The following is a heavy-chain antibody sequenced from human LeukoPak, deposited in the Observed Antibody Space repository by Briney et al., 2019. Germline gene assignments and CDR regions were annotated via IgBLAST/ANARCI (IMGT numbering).Heavy chain of an antibody. CDR3: ARGASSYYDSSDYFDY. CDR1: GYIFTNYY. Sequence: ASVKVSCKASGYIFTNYYMHWVRQAPGLGLEWMGMINPSGGSTRYAQKFQGRVAMTRDTSTSTVYMGLSGLSSEDTAVYYCARGASSYYDSSDYFDYWGQGTLVTVSS. CDR2: INPSGGST. D-gene: IGHD3-22*01. J-gene: IGHJ4*02. V-gene: IGHV1-46*01.